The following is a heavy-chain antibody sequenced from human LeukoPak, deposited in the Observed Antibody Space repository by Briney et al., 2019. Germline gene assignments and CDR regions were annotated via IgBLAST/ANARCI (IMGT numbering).Heavy chain of an antibody. J-gene: IGHJ6*02. V-gene: IGHV1-18*01. CDR1: GYTFTSYG. Sequence: ASVKVSCKASGYTFTSYGISWVRQAPGQGLEWMGWISAYNGNTNYAQKLQGRVTMTTDTSTSTAYMELRSLRSEDTAVYYCAVKSPGIAVAGPSQDYYYGMDVWGQGTTVTVSS. D-gene: IGHD6-19*01. CDR2: ISAYNGNT. CDR3: AVKSPGIAVAGPSQDYYYGMDV.